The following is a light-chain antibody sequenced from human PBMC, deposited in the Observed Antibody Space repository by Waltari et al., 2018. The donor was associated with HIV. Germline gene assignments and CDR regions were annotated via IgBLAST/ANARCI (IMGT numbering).Light chain of an antibody. V-gene: IGLV3-25*03. Sequence: SYELTQPPSVSVYPGQTARITCSGDALPKQYAYWYHQKSGQALVLVIYKDSERPSGIPERFSGASTGTTVTLTISGVQPEDEADYYCQSADRSGSWVFGGWTKLTVL. CDR2: KDS. CDR1: ALPKQY. CDR3: QSADRSGSWV. J-gene: IGLJ3*02.